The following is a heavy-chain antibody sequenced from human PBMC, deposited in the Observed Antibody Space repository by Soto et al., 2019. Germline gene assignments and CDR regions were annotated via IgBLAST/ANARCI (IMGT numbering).Heavy chain of an antibody. CDR1: GLPFSRFW. CDR3: ARGPY. J-gene: IGHJ4*02. Sequence: GGSLRLSCAGSGLPFSRFWMSWARQAPGKGPEWVANTNEDGSRTDYADSVRGRFTITRDTAGSSLYLQMNSLRAEDTAVYYCARGPYWGQGTLVTVSS. V-gene: IGHV3-7*05. CDR2: TNEDGSRT.